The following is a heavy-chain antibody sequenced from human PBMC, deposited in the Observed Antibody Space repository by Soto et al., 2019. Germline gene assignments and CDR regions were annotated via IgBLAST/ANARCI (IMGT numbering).Heavy chain of an antibody. V-gene: IGHV3-23*01. CDR3: AKEDGGGAAMVTSYFDY. CDR1: GITFSSYV. Sequence: EVQLLESGGGLVQPGGSLRLSCAASGITFSSYVLSWVRQAPGMGLEWVSSISGSGASTYYADSVKGRFTISRDTSKSTLYLHLNGLRADDTAIYYCAKEDGGGAAMVTSYFDYWGQGTLVSVSS. CDR2: ISGSGAST. J-gene: IGHJ4*02. D-gene: IGHD5-18*01.